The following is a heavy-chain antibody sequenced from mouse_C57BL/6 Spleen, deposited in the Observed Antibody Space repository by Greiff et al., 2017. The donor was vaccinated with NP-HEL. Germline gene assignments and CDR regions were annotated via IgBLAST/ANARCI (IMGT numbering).Heavy chain of an antibody. V-gene: IGHV5-4*01. CDR3: ARENWEAGYFDY. D-gene: IGHD4-1*01. J-gene: IGHJ2*01. Sequence: EVQLVESGGGLVKPGGSLKLSCAASGFTFSSYAMSWVRQTPEKRLEWVATISDGGSYTYYPDNVKGRFTISRDNAKNNLYLQMSHLKSEDTAMYYCARENWEAGYFDYWGQGTTLTVSS. CDR1: GFTFSSYA. CDR2: ISDGGSYT.